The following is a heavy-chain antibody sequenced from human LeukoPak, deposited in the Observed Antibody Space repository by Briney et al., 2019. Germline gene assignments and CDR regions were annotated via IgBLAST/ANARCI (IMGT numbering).Heavy chain of an antibody. CDR2: IKPDSGGA. D-gene: IGHD6-19*01. CDR3: ARAALLYSSGWYYYYYYMDV. CDR1: GYTFTDYY. Sequence: ASVKVSCKTSGYTFTDYYIHWVRQAPGQGLEWMGWIKPDSGGAKYAQKFQGRVTMTRDTSISTAYMELSRLRSEDTAVYYCARAALLYSSGWYYYYYYMDVWGKGTTVTISS. V-gene: IGHV1-2*02. J-gene: IGHJ6*03.